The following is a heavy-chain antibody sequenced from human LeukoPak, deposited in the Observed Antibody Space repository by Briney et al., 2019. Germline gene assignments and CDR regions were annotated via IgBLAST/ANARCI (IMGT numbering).Heavy chain of an antibody. CDR3: AREVDDYYYYMDV. Sequence: ASVKVSCKASGYTVTSYGISWVRQAPGQGLGWMGWISAYNGNRNYAQKPQGRVTMTTDTSTSTAYMELRSLSSDDTAVYYCAREVDDYYYYMDVWGKGTTVTVS. V-gene: IGHV1-18*01. D-gene: IGHD3-9*01. CDR1: GYTVTSYG. CDR2: ISAYNGNR. J-gene: IGHJ6*03.